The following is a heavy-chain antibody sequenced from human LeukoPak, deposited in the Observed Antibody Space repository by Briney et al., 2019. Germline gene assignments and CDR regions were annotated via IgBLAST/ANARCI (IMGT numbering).Heavy chain of an antibody. CDR3: ARVGPPRRDHYYPSSGDYLPVFEI. D-gene: IGHD3-22*01. V-gene: IGHV1-69*13. J-gene: IGHJ3*02. CDR2: SIPIFSRA. CDR1: GTTFGLSA. Sequence: ASVKVSCKVSGTTFGLSAISWARQAPGQGLQWMGGSIPIFSRADYAQRFQDRITISWDASTGTDYMELRSLTFDDTAVYYCARVGPPRRDHYYPSSGDYLPVFEIWGHGTMVTVSS.